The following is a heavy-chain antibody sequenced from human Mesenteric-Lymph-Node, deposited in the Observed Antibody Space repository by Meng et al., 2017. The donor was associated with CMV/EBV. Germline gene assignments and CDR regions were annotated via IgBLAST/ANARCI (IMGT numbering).Heavy chain of an antibody. V-gene: IGHV1-2*02. CDR1: GYTFTGYY. CDR2: INPNGGGT. J-gene: IGHJ6*02. Sequence: ASVKVSCKASGYTFTGYYMHWVRQAPGQGLEWMGWINPNGGGTNYAQKFQGRVTMTRDTSISTAYMELSRLTSDDTAVYYCARRDSDRSYYGMDVWGQGTTVTVSS. CDR3: ARRDSDRSYYGMDV. D-gene: IGHD5-24*01.